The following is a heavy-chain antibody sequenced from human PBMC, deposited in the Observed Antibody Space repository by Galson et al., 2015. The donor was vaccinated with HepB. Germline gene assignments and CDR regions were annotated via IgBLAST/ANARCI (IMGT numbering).Heavy chain of an antibody. J-gene: IGHJ4*02. CDR2: IIPIFGTA. Sequence: SVKVSCKASGGTFSSYAISWVRQAPGQGLEWMGGIIPIFGTANYAQKFQGRVTITADKSTSTAYMELSSLRSEDTAVYYCTFMTTVTITFDYWGQGTLVTVSS. D-gene: IGHD4-17*01. V-gene: IGHV1-69*06. CDR1: GGTFSSYA. CDR3: TFMTTVTITFDY.